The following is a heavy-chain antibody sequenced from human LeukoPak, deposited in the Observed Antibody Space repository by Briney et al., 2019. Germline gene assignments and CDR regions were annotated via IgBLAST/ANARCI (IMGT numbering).Heavy chain of an antibody. CDR3: ARVGRGYYDSSGYYVDY. V-gene: IGHV1-18*01. CDR1: GYTFTSYG. CDR2: ISAYNGNT. J-gene: IGHJ4*02. Sequence: ASVKVSCKASGYTFTSYGISWVRQAPGQGLEWMGWISAYNGNTNYAQKLQGRVTMTTDTSTSTAYMELRSLRSEDTAVYYCARVGRGYYDSSGYYVDYWGQGTLVTVSS. D-gene: IGHD3-22*01.